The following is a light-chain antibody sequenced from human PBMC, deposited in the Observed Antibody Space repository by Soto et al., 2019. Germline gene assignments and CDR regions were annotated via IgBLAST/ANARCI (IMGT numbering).Light chain of an antibody. J-gene: IGLJ1*01. Sequence: QSALTQPASVSGSPGQSITISCTGTSSDVCAYDFVSWYQQHPDKAPKLMIYEVSNRPSGVSHRFSGSKSVNTATLTISGLQAEDEADYYCSSYTTSSTRVFGTGTKLSVL. CDR1: SSDVCAYDF. CDR3: SSYTTSSTRV. V-gene: IGLV2-14*03. CDR2: EVS.